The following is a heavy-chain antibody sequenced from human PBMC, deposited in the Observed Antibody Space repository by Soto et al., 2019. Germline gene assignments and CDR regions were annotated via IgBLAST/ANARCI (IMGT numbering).Heavy chain of an antibody. V-gene: IGHV5-51*01. CDR1: GYSFIINW. CDR2: IYPGDSDT. D-gene: IGHD4-4*01. J-gene: IGHJ6*02. Sequence: GESLKISCKGSGYSFIINWIVWVRQMPGKGLEWMGIIYPGDSDTRYSPSFQGQVTISVDKSISTAYLQWSTLKASDTAIYYCARQQYLVGGYGMDVWGPGTTVTVSS. CDR3: ARQQYLVGGYGMDV.